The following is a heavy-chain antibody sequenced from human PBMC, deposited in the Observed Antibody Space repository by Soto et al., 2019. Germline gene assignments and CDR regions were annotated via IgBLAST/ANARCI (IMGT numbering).Heavy chain of an antibody. D-gene: IGHD3-10*01. V-gene: IGHV4-30-4*01. J-gene: IGHJ6*02. CDR1: GGSISSGDYY. Sequence: SETLSLTCTVSGGSISSGDYYWSWIRQPPGKGLEWIGYIYYSGSTYYNPSLKSRVTISVDTSKNQFSLKLSSVTAADTAVYYCARGGGYYYYGMDVWGQGPTITFSS. CDR2: IYYSGST. CDR3: ARGGGYYYYGMDV.